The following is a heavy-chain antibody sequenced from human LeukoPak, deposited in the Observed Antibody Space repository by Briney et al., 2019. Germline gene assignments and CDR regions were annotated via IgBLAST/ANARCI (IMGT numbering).Heavy chain of an antibody. V-gene: IGHV4-4*07. J-gene: IGHJ4*02. CDR3: ARVNYGDYTFDY. D-gene: IGHD4-17*01. CDR1: GASITSYY. CDR2: IYASGST. Sequence: SETLSLTCTVSGASITSYYWSWIRQPAGKGLEWIGRIYASGSTNYNPSLKSRVTISVDKSKNQFSLKLSSVTAADTAVYYCARVNYGDYTFDYWGQGTLVTVSS.